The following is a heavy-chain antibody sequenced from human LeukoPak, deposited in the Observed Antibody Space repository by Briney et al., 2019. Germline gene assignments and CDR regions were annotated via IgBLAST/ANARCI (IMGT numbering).Heavy chain of an antibody. CDR3: ASRLSITIFGEMDV. V-gene: IGHV3-23*01. J-gene: IGHJ6*04. D-gene: IGHD3-3*01. Sequence: GGSLRLSCAASGFIVSNSVMSWVRQAPGKGLEWVSGIGASDGTTYYVDSVKGRFTISRDNAKNSLYLQMNSLRAEDTAVYYCASRLSITIFGEMDVGGKGTTVTVSS. CDR2: IGASDGTT. CDR1: GFIVSNSV.